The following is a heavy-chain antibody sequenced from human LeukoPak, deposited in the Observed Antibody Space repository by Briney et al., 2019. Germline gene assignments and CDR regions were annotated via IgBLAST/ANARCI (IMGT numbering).Heavy chain of an antibody. D-gene: IGHD1-1*01. Sequence: GGSLRLSCAASGMTFSSHWMSWVRQAPGKGLEWVANIKSDGSEKYYLDSVKGRFTISRDNAKNSLYLQMNSLKAEDSAVYYCARYCTFRTCSGTKFDSWGQGTLVTVSS. J-gene: IGHJ4*02. V-gene: IGHV3-7*01. CDR3: ARYCTFRTCSGTKFDS. CDR2: IKSDGSEK. CDR1: GMTFSSHW.